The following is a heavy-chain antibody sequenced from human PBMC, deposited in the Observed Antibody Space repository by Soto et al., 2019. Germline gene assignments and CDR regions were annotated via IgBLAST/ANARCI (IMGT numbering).Heavy chain of an antibody. J-gene: IGHJ4*02. Sequence: QVQLQQWGAGLLKPSETLSLTCAVYGGSFSGYYWSWIRQPPGKGLEWIGEINHSGSTNYNPSLKSGVTISVDTSKNQFSLKLSSVTAADTAVYDCARGWSGWRVWLDYWGQGTLVTVSS. CDR1: GGSFSGYY. D-gene: IGHD6-19*01. CDR3: ARGWSGWRVWLDY. CDR2: INHSGST. V-gene: IGHV4-34*01.